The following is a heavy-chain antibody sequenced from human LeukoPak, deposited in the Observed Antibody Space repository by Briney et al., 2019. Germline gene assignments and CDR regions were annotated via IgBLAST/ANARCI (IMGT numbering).Heavy chain of an antibody. CDR2: IYHSGST. Sequence: SETLSLTCAVSGGSISSSNWWSWVRQPPGKGLEWIGEIYHSGSTNYNPSLKSRVTISVDKSKNQFSLKLSSVTAADTAVYYCASFMVARPLAAVAGTVTPYTHYWGQGTLVTVSS. CDR1: GGSISSSNW. CDR3: ASFMVARPLAAVAGTVTPYTHY. V-gene: IGHV4-4*02. J-gene: IGHJ4*02. D-gene: IGHD6-19*01.